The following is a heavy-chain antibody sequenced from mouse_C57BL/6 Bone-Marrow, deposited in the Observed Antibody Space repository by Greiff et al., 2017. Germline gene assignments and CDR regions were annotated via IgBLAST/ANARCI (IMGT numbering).Heavy chain of an antibody. D-gene: IGHD2-3*01. V-gene: IGHV1-63*01. CDR1: GYTFTNYW. Sequence: QVQLKQSGAELVRPGTSVKMSCKASGYTFTNYWIGWAKQRPGHGLEWIGDIYPGGGYTNYNEKFKGKATLTADKSSSTAYMQFSSLPSEDSAIYYCARSGDGYYFYWYFDVWGTGTTVTVSS. CDR3: ARSGDGYYFYWYFDV. J-gene: IGHJ1*03. CDR2: IYPGGGYT.